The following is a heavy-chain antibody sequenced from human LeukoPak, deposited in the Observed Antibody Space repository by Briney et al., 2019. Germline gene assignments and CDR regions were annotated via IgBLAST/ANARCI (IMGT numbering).Heavy chain of an antibody. Sequence: GGSLRLSCAASGFTFSSYEMNWVRQAPGKGLEWVSYISSSGSTIYYADSVKGRFTISRDNAKNSLYLQMNSLRAEDTAVYYCARLVNYYYYMDVWRKGTTVTVSS. CDR2: ISSSGSTI. D-gene: IGHD4-23*01. CDR3: ARLVNYYYYMDV. V-gene: IGHV3-48*03. CDR1: GFTFSSYE. J-gene: IGHJ6*03.